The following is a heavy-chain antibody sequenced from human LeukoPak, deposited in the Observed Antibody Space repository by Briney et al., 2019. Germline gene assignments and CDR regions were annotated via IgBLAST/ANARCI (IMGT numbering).Heavy chain of an antibody. CDR2: IYYTGRT. Sequence: SETLSLTCAVSGGSVASGYYYWSWIRQHPGKGLEWIGNIYYTGRTSYIPSLESRVSMSVDTSKNQFPLKLSSVTAADTAVYYCARVPGSTSSPETHYFYYGLDVWGQGTTVTVFS. CDR3: ARVPGSTSSPETHYFYYGLDV. D-gene: IGHD6-6*01. V-gene: IGHV4-31*11. CDR1: GGSVASGYYY. J-gene: IGHJ6*02.